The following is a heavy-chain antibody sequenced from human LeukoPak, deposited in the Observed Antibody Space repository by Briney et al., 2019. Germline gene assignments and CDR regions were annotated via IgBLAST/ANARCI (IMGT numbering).Heavy chain of an antibody. Sequence: GSLRLSCAASGITFSSYSMNWVRQAPGKGLEWVSYISSSSSTTYYADSVKGRFTISRDNSKNTLYLQMNSLRAEDTAVYYCAKVPDYGDFYFDYWGQGTLVTVSS. CDR2: ISSSSSTT. CDR1: GITFSSYS. CDR3: AKVPDYGDFYFDY. D-gene: IGHD4-17*01. V-gene: IGHV3-48*01. J-gene: IGHJ4*02.